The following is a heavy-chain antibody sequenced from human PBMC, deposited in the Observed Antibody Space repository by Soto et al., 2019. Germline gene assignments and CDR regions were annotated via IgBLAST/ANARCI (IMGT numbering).Heavy chain of an antibody. V-gene: IGHV3-23*01. CDR1: GFTFSSYA. Sequence: GGSLRLSCAASGFTFSSYAMSWVRQAPGKGLEWVSAVSGSGGSTYYADSVKGRFTISRDNSKNTLYLQMNSLRAEDTAVYYCAKGRSIFGVDSYYYYYMDVWGKGTTVTVSS. D-gene: IGHD3-3*01. CDR3: AKGRSIFGVDSYYYYYMDV. J-gene: IGHJ6*03. CDR2: VSGSGGST.